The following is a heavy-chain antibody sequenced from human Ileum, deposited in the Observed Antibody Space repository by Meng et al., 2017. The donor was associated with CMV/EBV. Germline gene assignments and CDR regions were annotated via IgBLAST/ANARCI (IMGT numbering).Heavy chain of an antibody. CDR3: ARGVAGGPFDY. CDR1: GGSLGGGYY. CDR2: IYTSGST. D-gene: IGHD2-15*01. Sequence: QVQLQEPGPGLVKPSQTLSLTCTVSGGSLGGGYYWNWIRQPAGKGLEWIGRIYTSGSTNYNPSLKSRFTISVDASKNQFSLNMRSVTAADTAVYYCARGVAGGPFDYWGQGTLVTVSS. V-gene: IGHV4-61*02. J-gene: IGHJ4*02.